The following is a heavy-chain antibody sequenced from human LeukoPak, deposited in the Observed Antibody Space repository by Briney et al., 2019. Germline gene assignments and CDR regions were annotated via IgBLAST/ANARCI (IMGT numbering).Heavy chain of an antibody. D-gene: IGHD1-26*01. CDR1: GYTFTNYG. V-gene: IGHV1-18*01. Sequence: ASVKVSCKASGYTFTNYGISWVRQAPGQGLEWMGWISGYNGNTNYAQKFQGRVTMATDTFTSTAYMELRSLRSDDTAVYYCAREDEVGTDSVDYWGQGTLVTVSS. CDR2: ISGYNGNT. J-gene: IGHJ4*02. CDR3: AREDEVGTDSVDY.